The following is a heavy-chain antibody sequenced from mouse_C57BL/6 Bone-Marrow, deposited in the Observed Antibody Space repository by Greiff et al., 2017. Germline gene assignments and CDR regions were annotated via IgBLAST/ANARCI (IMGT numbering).Heavy chain of an antibody. D-gene: IGHD2-2*01. J-gene: IGHJ3*01. CDR3: ARREGYLSWVAY. CDR2: IDPSDSYT. V-gene: IGHV1-69*01. CDR1: GYTFTSYW. Sequence: QVQLQQPGAELVMPGASVKLSCKASGYTFTSYWMHWVKQRPGQGLEWIGEIDPSDSYTNYNQKFKGKSTLTVDKSSSTAYMQLSRLTSEDSAVYYCARREGYLSWVAYGGQGTLVTVSA.